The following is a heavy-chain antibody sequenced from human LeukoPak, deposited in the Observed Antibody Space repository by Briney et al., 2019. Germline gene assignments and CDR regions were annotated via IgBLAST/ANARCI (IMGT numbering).Heavy chain of an antibody. Sequence: PGGSLRLSCAASGFTFSSDSMTWVRQAPGKGLECVSTISGSGVSTFYADPVKGRFTISRDNSKNTLYLHMNSLSAEDTAIYYCAKDSFSSRWGQGTLVTVSS. CDR2: ISGSGVST. J-gene: IGHJ4*02. CDR3: AKDSFSSR. V-gene: IGHV3-23*01. D-gene: IGHD2-2*01. CDR1: GFTFSSDS.